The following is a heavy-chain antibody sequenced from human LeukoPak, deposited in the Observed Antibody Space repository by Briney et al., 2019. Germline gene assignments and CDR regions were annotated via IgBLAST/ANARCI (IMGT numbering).Heavy chain of an antibody. V-gene: IGHV1-18*01. D-gene: IGHD3-22*01. CDR3: ARGWAYNDNSGVDY. J-gene: IGHJ4*02. CDR1: GYTFSSHG. CDR2: ITTYSGNT. Sequence: ASVKVSCKASGYTFSSHGISWVRQAPGQGLEWMGWITTYSGNTNYAQKVQGRATMTTDTSTSTAYMELGSLRSDDTAVYYCARGWAYNDNSGVDYWGQGTLVTVSS.